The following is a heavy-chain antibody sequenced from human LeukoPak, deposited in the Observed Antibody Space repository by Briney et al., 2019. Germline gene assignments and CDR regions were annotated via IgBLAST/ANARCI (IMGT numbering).Heavy chain of an antibody. CDR2: ISSSVSTI. J-gene: IGHJ6*03. Sequence: GGSLRLSCAASGFTFSSYEMNWVRQAPGKGLEGVSYISSSVSTIYYADSVKGRFTISGDNAKNSLYLQMNSLRAEDTAVYYCARVVMTGDMDVWGKGTTVTISS. D-gene: IGHD3-10*01. CDR1: GFTFSSYE. CDR3: ARVVMTGDMDV. V-gene: IGHV3-48*03.